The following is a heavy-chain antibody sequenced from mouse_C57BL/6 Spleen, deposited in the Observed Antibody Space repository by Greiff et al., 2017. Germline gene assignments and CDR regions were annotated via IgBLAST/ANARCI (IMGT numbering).Heavy chain of an antibody. Sequence: VQLQQSGPGLVQPSQSLSITCTVSGFSLTSYGVHWVRQSPGKGLEWLGVIRRGGSTDSNAACISRLSISKDNSKSHVFFKMNSLQADDTAIYYCARDGGWFAYWGQGTLVTVSA. CDR1: GFSLTSYG. J-gene: IGHJ3*01. CDR2: IRRGGST. CDR3: ARDGGWFAY. V-gene: IGHV2-2*01.